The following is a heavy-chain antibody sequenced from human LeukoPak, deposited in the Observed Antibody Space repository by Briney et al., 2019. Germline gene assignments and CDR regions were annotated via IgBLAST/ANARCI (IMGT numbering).Heavy chain of an antibody. CDR3: ARRTVAGSLDY. CDR2: ISTDGSST. J-gene: IGHJ4*02. V-gene: IGHV3-74*01. CDR1: GFTFNNYW. Sequence: GGSLRLSCAASGFTFNNYWMHWVRRAPGKGLVWVSRISTDGSSTSYADSVEGRFTISRDNAKNTLYPQMNSLRTEDTAVYYCARRTVAGSLDYWGQGSLVTVSS. D-gene: IGHD6-19*01.